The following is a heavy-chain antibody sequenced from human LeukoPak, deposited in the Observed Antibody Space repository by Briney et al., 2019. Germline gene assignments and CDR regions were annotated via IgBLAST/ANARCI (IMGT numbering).Heavy chain of an antibody. J-gene: IGHJ4*02. CDR2: IIPIFGTA. V-gene: IGHV1-69*06. D-gene: IGHD2-15*01. Sequence: SVKVSCKASGGTFSSYAISWVRQAPGQGLEWMGGIIPIFGTANYAQKFQGRVTITADKSTSTAYMELSSLRSEDTAVYYCARVPRPLVAATHYFDYWGQGTLVTVSS. CDR3: ARVPRPLVAATHYFDY. CDR1: GGTFSSYA.